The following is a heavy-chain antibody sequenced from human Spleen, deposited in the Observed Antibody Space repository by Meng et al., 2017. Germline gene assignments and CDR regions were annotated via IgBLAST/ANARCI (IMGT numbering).Heavy chain of an antibody. D-gene: IGHD3-16*01. CDR3: AREGLGELPFDD. CDR1: GFTFDDYV. V-gene: IGHV3-9*01. J-gene: IGHJ4*02. CDR2: ISWNSGNI. Sequence: SLKISCAASGFTFDDYVMHWVRQPPGKGLEWVSGISWNSGNIEYADSVKGRFTISRDNADNSLSLQMNSLRAEDTAIYYCAREGLGELPFDDWGQGTLVTVSS.